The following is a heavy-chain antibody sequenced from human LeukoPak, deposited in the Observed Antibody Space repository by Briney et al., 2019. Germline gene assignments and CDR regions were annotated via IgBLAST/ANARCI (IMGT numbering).Heavy chain of an antibody. J-gene: IGHJ4*02. CDR2: ISSSSSYI. CDR3: ARLLPFDY. CDR1: GFTFNTYS. Sequence: GGSLRLSCAASGFTFNTYSMNWVRQAPGKGLEWVSSISSSSSYIYYADSVKGRFTISRDNAKNTLYLQMNSLRAEDTAVYYCARLLPFDYWGQGTLVTVSS. V-gene: IGHV3-21*01. D-gene: IGHD3-22*01.